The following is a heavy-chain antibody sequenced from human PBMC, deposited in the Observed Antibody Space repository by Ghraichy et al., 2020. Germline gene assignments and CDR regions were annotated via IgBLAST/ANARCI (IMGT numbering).Heavy chain of an antibody. Sequence: GGSLRLSCAASGFTFSSYWMHWVRQAPGKGLVWVSRINSDGSSTSYADSVKGRFTISRDNAKNTLYLQMNSLRAEDTAVYYCARGSLIFGVENDYWGQGTLVTVSS. D-gene: IGHD3-3*01. CDR2: INSDGSST. CDR3: ARGSLIFGVENDY. J-gene: IGHJ4*02. CDR1: GFTFSSYW. V-gene: IGHV3-74*01.